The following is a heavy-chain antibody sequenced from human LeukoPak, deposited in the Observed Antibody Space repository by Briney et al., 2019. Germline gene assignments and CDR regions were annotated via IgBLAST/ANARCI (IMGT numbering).Heavy chain of an antibody. V-gene: IGHV1-46*03. Sequence: SVKVSCKASGYTFTSYYMHWVRQAPGQGLEWMGIINPSGGSTSYAQKFQGRVTMTRDTSTSTVYMELSSLRSEDTAVYYCALGGSVVAATTRITMIVVVTGVDAFDIWGQGTMVTVSS. D-gene: IGHD3-22*01. CDR1: GYTFTSYY. CDR2: INPSGGST. CDR3: ALGGSVVAATTRITMIVVVTGVDAFDI. J-gene: IGHJ3*02.